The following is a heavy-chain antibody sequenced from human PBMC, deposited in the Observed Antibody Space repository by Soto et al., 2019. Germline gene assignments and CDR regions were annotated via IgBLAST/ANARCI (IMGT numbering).Heavy chain of an antibody. D-gene: IGHD6-19*01. V-gene: IGHV1-46*01. CDR3: ARGKSDRSGWFFYIWSAFDI. CDR2: INPSDGNI. J-gene: IGHJ3*02. CDR1: GYTFTSYY. Sequence: ASVKVSCKASGYTFTSYYMHWVRQAPGQGLEWMGIINPSDGNISYAQKFQGRVTMTRNTSTSTVYMELSSLRSEDTAVYYCARGKSDRSGWFFYIWSAFDIWGQGTMVTVSS.